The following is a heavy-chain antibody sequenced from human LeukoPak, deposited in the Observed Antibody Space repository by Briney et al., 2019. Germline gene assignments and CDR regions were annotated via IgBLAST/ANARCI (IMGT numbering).Heavy chain of an antibody. CDR3: ARCTRFGKILGSSWYVVGGPLNFDY. D-gene: IGHD6-13*01. CDR2: IYHSGST. J-gene: IGHJ4*02. Sequence: SETLSLTCAVSGGSISSSNWWSWVRQPPGKGLEWIGEIYHSGSTNYNPSLKSRVTISVDKSKNQFSLKLSSVTAADTAVYYCARCTRFGKILGSSWYVVGGPLNFDYWGQGTLVTVSS. V-gene: IGHV4-4*02. CDR1: GGSISSSNW.